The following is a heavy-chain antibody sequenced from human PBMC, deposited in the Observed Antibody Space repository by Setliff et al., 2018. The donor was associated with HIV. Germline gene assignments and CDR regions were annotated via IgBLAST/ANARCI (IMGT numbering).Heavy chain of an antibody. CDR2: ITYSGSA. CDR3: ATASGYDLFMGAFDI. D-gene: IGHD5-12*01. Sequence: SETLSLTCTVSGGSISSDDYYWNWIRQPPGKGLEWIGYITYSGSAYYNPSLKSRVTISVDTSKNFFSLTLTSVTSADTAVYYCATASGYDLFMGAFDIWGQGTMVTVSS. J-gene: IGHJ3*02. V-gene: IGHV4-30-4*08. CDR1: GGSISSDDYY.